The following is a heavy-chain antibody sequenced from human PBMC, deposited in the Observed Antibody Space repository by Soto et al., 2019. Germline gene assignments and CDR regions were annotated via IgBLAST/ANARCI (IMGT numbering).Heavy chain of an antibody. CDR1: GYTFSSYG. CDR3: ARAYFDSSTYYPFDY. J-gene: IGHJ4*02. Sequence: ASVKVSCKASGYTFSSYGITWVRQAPGQGLEWMGWISAYNGDTNYAQKFQGRVTMTTDTSTDTAYMELRSLTSDDTAVYYCARAYFDSSTYYPFDYWGQGTLVTVSS. D-gene: IGHD3-22*01. CDR2: ISAYNGDT. V-gene: IGHV1-18*01.